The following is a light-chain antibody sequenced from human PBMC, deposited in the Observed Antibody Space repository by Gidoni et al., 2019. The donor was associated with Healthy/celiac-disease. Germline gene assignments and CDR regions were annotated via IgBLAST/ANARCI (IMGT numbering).Light chain of an antibody. J-gene: IGKJ2*01. CDR3: QQYGSSPYT. CDR1: QSVSSSY. CDR2: GAS. Sequence: EIVLPQSPGTLSLSPGERATLSCRASQSVSSSYLAWYQQKPGQAPRLLIYGASSRATGIPDRFSGSGSGTDFTLTISRLEPEDFAVYYCQQYGSSPYTFGQXTKLEIK. V-gene: IGKV3-20*01.